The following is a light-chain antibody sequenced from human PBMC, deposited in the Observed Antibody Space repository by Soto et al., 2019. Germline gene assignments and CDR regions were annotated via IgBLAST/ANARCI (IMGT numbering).Light chain of an antibody. V-gene: IGKV3-20*01. J-gene: IGKJ3*01. CDR2: AAS. Sequence: EIVLTQSPGTLSLSPGDRATLSCRASHGINTSFLAWFQQKPGQAPRLLIYAASTRATGIPDRFIGSASETDFTLTINRLEPEDSAVYYCQQYASAPFSLGPGTKVDIK. CDR3: QQYASAPFS. CDR1: HGINTSF.